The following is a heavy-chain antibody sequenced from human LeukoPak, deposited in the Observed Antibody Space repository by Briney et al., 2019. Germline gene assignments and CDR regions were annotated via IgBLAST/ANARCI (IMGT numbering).Heavy chain of an antibody. CDR2: IYYTGST. CDR3: ARGAAGTGAADY. Sequence: SETLSLTCTVSGGSISSFYWSWIRQPPGKGLEWIGYIYYTGSTNYNSSLKSRVTISVDTSKNQFSLNLSSVTAADTAVYFCARGAAGTGAADYWGQGTLVTVSS. D-gene: IGHD6-13*01. V-gene: IGHV4-59*01. CDR1: GGSISSFY. J-gene: IGHJ4*02.